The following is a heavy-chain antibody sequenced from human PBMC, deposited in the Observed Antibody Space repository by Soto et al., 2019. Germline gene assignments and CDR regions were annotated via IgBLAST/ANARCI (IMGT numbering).Heavy chain of an antibody. D-gene: IGHD6-6*01. CDR1: GFHFSSYS. CDR2: ISSSSSTI. J-gene: IGHJ6*02. V-gene: IGHV3-48*02. CDR3: ATSIAARPWEIYYYYGMDV. Sequence: GGSLRLSCAASGFHFSSYSMNWVRQAPGKGLEWVSYISSSSSTIYYADSVKGRFTISRDNAKNSLYLQMNSLRDEDTAVYYCATSIAARPWEIYYYYGMDVWGQGTTVTVSS.